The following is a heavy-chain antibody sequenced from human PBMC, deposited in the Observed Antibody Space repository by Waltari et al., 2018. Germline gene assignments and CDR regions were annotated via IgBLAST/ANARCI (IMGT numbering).Heavy chain of an antibody. CDR1: GYTLTELS. D-gene: IGHD3-9*01. CDR3: ATGGLGTLSFDY. Sequence: QVQLVQSGAEVKKPGASVKVSCKVSGYTLTELSMHWVRQAPGKGLEWMGGFDPENGETIYAQKFQGRVTMPDDTSTDTAYMELSSLRSEDTAVYYCATGGLGTLSFDYWGQGTLVTVSS. CDR2: FDPENGET. V-gene: IGHV1-24*01. J-gene: IGHJ4*02.